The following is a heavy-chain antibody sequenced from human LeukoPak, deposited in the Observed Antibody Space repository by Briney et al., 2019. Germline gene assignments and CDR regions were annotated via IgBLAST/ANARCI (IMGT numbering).Heavy chain of an antibody. Sequence: GGSLRLSCAASGFTFSSYSMNWVRQAPGKGLEWVSSISSSSSYIYYADSVKGRFTISRDNAKNSLYLQMNSLRAADTAVYYCARGPSAKDIVVVPALRPFDYWGQGTLVTVSS. J-gene: IGHJ4*02. CDR2: ISSSSSYI. CDR3: ARGPSAKDIVVVPALRPFDY. V-gene: IGHV3-21*01. D-gene: IGHD2-2*01. CDR1: GFTFSSYS.